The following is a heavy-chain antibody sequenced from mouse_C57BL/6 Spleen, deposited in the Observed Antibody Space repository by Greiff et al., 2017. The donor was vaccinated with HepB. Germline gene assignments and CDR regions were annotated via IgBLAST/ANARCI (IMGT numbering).Heavy chain of an antibody. D-gene: IGHD2-5*01. J-gene: IGHJ2*01. V-gene: IGHV1-64*01. CDR3: ARGNSNYDY. CDR1: GYTFTSYW. CDR2: IHPNSGST. Sequence: QVQLKQPGAELVKPGASVKLSCKASGYTFTSYWMHWVKQRPGQGLEWIGMIHPNSGSTNYNEKFKSKATLTVDKSSSTAYMQLSSLTSEDSAVYYCARGNSNYDYWGQGTTLTVSS.